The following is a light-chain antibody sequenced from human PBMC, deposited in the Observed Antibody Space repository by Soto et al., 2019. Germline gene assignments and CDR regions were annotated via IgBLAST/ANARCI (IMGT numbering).Light chain of an antibody. CDR1: QSVSSH. CDR3: QQYNSWPPIT. V-gene: IGKV3-15*01. J-gene: IGKJ5*01. Sequence: EIVLTQSPATLSLSPGERATLSCRASQSVSSHLAWYQLRPGQAPRLLIYDASTRATGIPDRFSGGGSGTEFTLTISSLQSEDFVVYYCQQYNSWPPITFGQGTRLEIK. CDR2: DAS.